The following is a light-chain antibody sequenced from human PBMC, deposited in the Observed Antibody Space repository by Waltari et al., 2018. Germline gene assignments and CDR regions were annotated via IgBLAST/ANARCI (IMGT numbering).Light chain of an antibody. Sequence: EILLTQSPGTLSLSPGERATLSCRASQTVSSNYLAWYQHKPGQAPRLLIHGASSRATGIPDRFSVGGSGTDFTLTIIRLEPEDFAVYYCQQYGSSPQTFGGGTKVEIK. V-gene: IGKV3-20*01. J-gene: IGKJ4*01. CDR2: GAS. CDR3: QQYGSSPQT. CDR1: QTVSSNY.